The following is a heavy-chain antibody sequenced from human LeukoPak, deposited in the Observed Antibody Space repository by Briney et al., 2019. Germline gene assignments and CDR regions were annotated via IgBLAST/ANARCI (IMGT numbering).Heavy chain of an antibody. Sequence: SQTLSLTCTVSGGSINSGSYFWSWIRQPAGKGLEWIGRIYLSGSTNYNPSLKSRVTISVDLSKNQFSLKLSSVTAADTAVYYCSRGDYSHGFDWGQGTLVTVSS. CDR3: SRGDYSHGFD. V-gene: IGHV4-61*02. J-gene: IGHJ4*02. D-gene: IGHD5-18*01. CDR2: IYLSGST. CDR1: GGSINSGSYF.